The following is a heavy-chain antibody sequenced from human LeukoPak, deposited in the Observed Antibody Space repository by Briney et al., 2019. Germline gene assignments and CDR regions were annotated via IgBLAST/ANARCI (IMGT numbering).Heavy chain of an antibody. D-gene: IGHD6-13*01. Sequence: GGSLRLSCAASGFDFSSNWMHWVRHAPGQGLVWVSRIKGDGISTNYADSVKGRFTISRDNAKNLLYLQMNSLRAEDTAVYYCARDIAAAGTEGWFDPWGQGTLVTVSS. CDR1: GFDFSSNW. J-gene: IGHJ5*02. CDR3: ARDIAAAGTEGWFDP. CDR2: IKGDGIST. V-gene: IGHV3-74*01.